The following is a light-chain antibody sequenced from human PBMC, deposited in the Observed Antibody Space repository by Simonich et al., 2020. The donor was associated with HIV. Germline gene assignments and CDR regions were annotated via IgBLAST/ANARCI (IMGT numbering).Light chain of an antibody. J-gene: IGKJ4*01. CDR3: QQYNDLPLLA. V-gene: IGKV3-15*01. CDR2: GES. Sequence: EIVMTQSPATLSVSTGERATLSFRASQLVRSNLAWYQQKRGQAPRLLMYGESKRATDIPARFSGSGSGTEFTLTISSLQSEDFAVYYCQQYNDLPLLAFGGGTKVEIK. CDR1: QLVRSN.